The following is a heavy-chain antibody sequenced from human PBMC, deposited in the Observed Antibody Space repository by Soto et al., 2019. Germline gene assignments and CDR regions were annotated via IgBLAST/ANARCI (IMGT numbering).Heavy chain of an antibody. Sequence: XSVKVSFNASGYTFTSYDINLVRHSTGQGLEWMGWMNPNSGNTGYAQKFQGRVTMTRNTSISTAYMELSSLRSEDTAVYYCARGKRDFWSGYYYYWGQGTLVTVSS. CDR3: ARGKRDFWSGYYYY. D-gene: IGHD3-3*01. CDR1: GYTFTSYD. CDR2: MNPNSGNT. J-gene: IGHJ4*02. V-gene: IGHV1-8*01.